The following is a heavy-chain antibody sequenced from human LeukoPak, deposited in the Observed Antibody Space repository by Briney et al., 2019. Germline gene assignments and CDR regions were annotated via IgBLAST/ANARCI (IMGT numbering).Heavy chain of an antibody. J-gene: IGHJ4*02. D-gene: IGHD3-22*01. V-gene: IGHV1-69*13. CDR3: ARKYDSSGYYHGDYFDY. CDR1: GGTFISYA. CDR2: IIPIFGTA. Sequence: GASVKVSCKASGGTFISYAISWVQQAPGQGLEWMGGIIPIFGTANYAQKFQGRVTITADESTSTAYMELSSLRSEDTAVYYCARKYDSSGYYHGDYFDYWGQGTLVTVSS.